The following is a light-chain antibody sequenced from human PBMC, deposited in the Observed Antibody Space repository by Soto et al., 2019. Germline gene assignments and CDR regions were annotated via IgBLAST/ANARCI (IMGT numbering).Light chain of an antibody. Sequence: EVVLSQSPGTLSLCPGERATLSLRASQTVRKNYLAWYQQKPGQAPRLLIYDASSRATGIPDRFSGGGSGTDFTLTISRLEPEDFAVYYCQQFSSYPLTFGGGTKV. V-gene: IGKV3-20*01. CDR2: DAS. CDR1: QTVRKNY. CDR3: QQFSSYPLT. J-gene: IGKJ4*01.